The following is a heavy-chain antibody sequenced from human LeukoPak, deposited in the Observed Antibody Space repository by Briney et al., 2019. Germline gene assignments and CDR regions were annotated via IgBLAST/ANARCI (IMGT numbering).Heavy chain of an antibody. Sequence: GGSLRLSCAASGFTFRSNGMHWVRQAPGKGLEWVTYIWYDGSDANYADSVKGRFTISRDNSKNTLYLQMNSLRAEDTAVYYCARYTTGHGFDFWGQGTLVTVSS. CDR2: IWYDGSDA. J-gene: IGHJ4*02. CDR1: GFTFRSNG. D-gene: IGHD6-19*01. CDR3: ARYTTGHGFDF. V-gene: IGHV3-33*08.